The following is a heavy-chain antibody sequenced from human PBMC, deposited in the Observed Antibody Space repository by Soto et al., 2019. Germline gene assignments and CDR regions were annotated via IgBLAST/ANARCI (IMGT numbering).Heavy chain of an antibody. J-gene: IGHJ4*02. V-gene: IGHV3-30*03. CDR3: ARDHPTPGLYFDY. CDR1: GFTFSSYG. Sequence: PGGSLRLSCAASGFTFSSYGMHWVRQAPGKGLEWVAVISYDGSNKYYADSVKGRFTISRDNSKNTLYLQMNSLRAEDTAVYYCARDHPTPGLYFDYWGQGALVTVSS. CDR2: ISYDGSNK. D-gene: IGHD2-8*02.